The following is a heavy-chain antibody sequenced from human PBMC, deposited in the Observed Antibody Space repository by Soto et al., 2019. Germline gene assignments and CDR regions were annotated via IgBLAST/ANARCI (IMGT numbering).Heavy chain of an antibody. CDR2: ISAYNGNT. V-gene: IGHV1-18*01. J-gene: IGHJ3*02. CDR1: GYTFPSSG. D-gene: IGHD2-2*01. CDR3: ARVRTYIVVVPVDAFDI. Sequence: ASVKVSCKASGYTFPSSGISWVRQAPGQGLEWMGWISAYNGNTNYAQKLQGRVTMTTDTSTSTAYMELRSLRSDDTAVYYCARVRTYIVVVPVDAFDIWGQGTMVTVSS.